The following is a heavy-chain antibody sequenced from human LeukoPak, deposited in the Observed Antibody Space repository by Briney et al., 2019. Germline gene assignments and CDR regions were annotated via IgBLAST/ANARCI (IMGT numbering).Heavy chain of an antibody. D-gene: IGHD4-17*01. J-gene: IGHJ4*02. CDR1: GFTFSSYS. Sequence: GGSLRLSCATSGFTFSSYSMNWVRQAPGKGLEWVSSISSSSSYIYYADSVKGRFTISRDNAKNSLYLQMNSLRAEDTAVYYCARDRHDYGVYEPDYWGQGTLVTVSS. CDR2: ISSSSSYI. V-gene: IGHV3-21*01. CDR3: ARDRHDYGVYEPDY.